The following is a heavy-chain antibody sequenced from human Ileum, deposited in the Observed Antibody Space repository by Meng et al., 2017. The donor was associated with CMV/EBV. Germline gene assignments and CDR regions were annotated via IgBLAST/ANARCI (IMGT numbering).Heavy chain of an antibody. CDR2: TYYRSKWYN. CDR1: GDGVSSNSAA. V-gene: IGHV6-1*01. J-gene: IGHJ4*02. Sequence: SETLSLTCAISGDGVSSNSAAWHWIRQSPSRGLEWLGRTYYRSKWYNDYAVSVKSRITINPDTSRNQFSLQVNSVTPEDTAVYHSARGTWGFLDSWGQGTMVTVSS. D-gene: IGHD7-27*01. CDR3: ARGTWGFLDS.